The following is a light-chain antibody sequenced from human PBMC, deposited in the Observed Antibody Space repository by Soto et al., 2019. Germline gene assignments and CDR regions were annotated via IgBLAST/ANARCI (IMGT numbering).Light chain of an antibody. V-gene: IGKV3D-15*01. CDR1: QSVSSN. J-gene: IGKJ5*01. Sequence: EIVLTQSPATLSVSPGERATLSCRASQSVSSNLAWYQQKPGQAPRLLIYGASTRATGIPARFSGSGSGTEFTLTISSLQSEDFAVYYCQQYNNWPSTFGQGTRLEFK. CDR3: QQYNNWPST. CDR2: GAS.